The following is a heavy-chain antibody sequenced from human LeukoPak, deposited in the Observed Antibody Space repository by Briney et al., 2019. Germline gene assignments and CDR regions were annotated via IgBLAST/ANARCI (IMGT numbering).Heavy chain of an antibody. CDR3: ARHQSGSYYAFDY. CDR2: IYYSGST. CDR1: GGSISSSSYY. Sequence: TSETLSLTCTVSGGSISSSSYYWGWIRQPPGKGLEWIGSIYYSGSTYYNPSLKSRVTISVDTSKNQFSLKLSSVTAADTAVYYCARHQSGSYYAFDYWGQGTLVTVSS. V-gene: IGHV4-39*01. D-gene: IGHD1-26*01. J-gene: IGHJ4*02.